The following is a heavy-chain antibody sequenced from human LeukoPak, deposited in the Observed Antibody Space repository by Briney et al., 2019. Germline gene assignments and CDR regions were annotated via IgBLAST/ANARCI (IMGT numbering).Heavy chain of an antibody. CDR2: INPSGGST. CDR1: GYTFASYY. J-gene: IGHJ6*02. CDR3: AREEYNYGAYYYYYGMGV. D-gene: IGHD5-18*01. Sequence: ASVSVSCKASGYTFASYYMHWVRQAPGQGLEWMGIINPSGGSTSYAQKFQGRVTMTRDTSTSTVYMELSSLRSEDTAVYYCAREEYNYGAYYYYYGMGVWGQGTTVTVSS. V-gene: IGHV1-46*01.